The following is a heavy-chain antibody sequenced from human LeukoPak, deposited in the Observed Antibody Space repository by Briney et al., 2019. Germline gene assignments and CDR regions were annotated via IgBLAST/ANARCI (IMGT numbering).Heavy chain of an antibody. D-gene: IGHD3-22*01. Sequence: GGSLRLSCAASGFTFSSYSMNWVRQAPGKGLEWVSSISSSSSYIYYADSVKGRFTISRDNAKNSLYLQMNSLRAEDTAVYYCASHMGYYCDSRGWGQGTLVTVSS. V-gene: IGHV3-21*01. CDR2: ISSSSSYI. CDR1: GFTFSSYS. CDR3: ASHMGYYCDSRG. J-gene: IGHJ4*02.